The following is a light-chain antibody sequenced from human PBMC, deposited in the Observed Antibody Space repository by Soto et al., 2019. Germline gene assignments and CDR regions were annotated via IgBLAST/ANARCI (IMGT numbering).Light chain of an antibody. J-gene: IGKJ2*01. CDR3: QQSDSYPYT. CDR2: AAS. Sequence: DIQMTQSPSSLSVSVGDRVTITCRACQSITNYLNWYRQKPGKAPKLLVYAASSLQSGVPSRFSGNGSGTDFTLIISSLQPEDFASYYCQQSDSYPYTFGQGTKLEIK. V-gene: IGKV1-39*01. CDR1: QSITNY.